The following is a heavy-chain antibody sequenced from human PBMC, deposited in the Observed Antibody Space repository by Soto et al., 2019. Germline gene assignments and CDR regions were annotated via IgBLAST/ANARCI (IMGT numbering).Heavy chain of an antibody. CDR1: GYTFTSYD. Sequence: ASVKVSCKASGYTFTSYDINWVRQATGQGLEWMGWMNPNSGNTGYAQKFQGRVTMTGNTSISTAYMELSSLRSEDTAVYYCARNPPMGSYYRNLLYYYYGMDVWGQGTTVTVSS. J-gene: IGHJ6*02. CDR2: MNPNSGNT. V-gene: IGHV1-8*01. CDR3: ARNPPMGSYYRNLLYYYYGMDV. D-gene: IGHD3-10*01.